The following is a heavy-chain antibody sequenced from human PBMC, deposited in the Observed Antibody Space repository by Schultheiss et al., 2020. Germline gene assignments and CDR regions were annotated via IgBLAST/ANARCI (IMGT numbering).Heavy chain of an antibody. Sequence: SGPTLVKPTQTLTLTCTFSGFSLSTSGMCVSWIRQPPGKGLEWIGNIYYTGRTNYSPSLESRVTMSIDPSRNQFSLKLTSIIAADTAVYYCARLHGLRPDIYYFNYWGQGSLVTVSS. CDR3: ARLHGLRPDIYYFNY. V-gene: IGHV4-61*08. J-gene: IGHJ4*02. CDR2: IYYTGRT. CDR1: GFSLSTSGMC. D-gene: IGHD4-17*01.